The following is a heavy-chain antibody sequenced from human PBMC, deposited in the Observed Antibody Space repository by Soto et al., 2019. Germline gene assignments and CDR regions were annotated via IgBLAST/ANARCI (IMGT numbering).Heavy chain of an antibody. J-gene: IGHJ4*02. V-gene: IGHV1-3*01. Sequence: QVQLVQSGAEVKKPGASVKVSCKASGYTFTSYAMHWVRQAPGQRLEWMGWINAGNGNTKSSQKFQGRVTITRDTSASTAYMELSSLRSEDTSVYYCARGPGGPDGHGDYWGQGTLVTVSS. CDR2: INAGNGNT. CDR1: GYTFTSYA. CDR3: ARGPGGPDGHGDY. D-gene: IGHD2-15*01.